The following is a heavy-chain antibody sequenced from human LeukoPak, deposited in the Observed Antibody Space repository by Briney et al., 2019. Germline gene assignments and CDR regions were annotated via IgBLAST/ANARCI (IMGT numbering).Heavy chain of an antibody. CDR1: GFTFSGYW. CDR2: IEQDGSEK. D-gene: IGHD2-15*01. V-gene: IGHV3-7*03. J-gene: IGHJ4*02. CDR3: AREGSLYSLDN. Sequence: GGSLRLSCAASGFTFSGYWMSWVRQAPGKGLEWVANIEQDGSEKSYVDSVKGRFTISRDNAKNSLYLHLNSLRPEDTAVYYCAREGSLYSLDNWGQGTLVTVSS.